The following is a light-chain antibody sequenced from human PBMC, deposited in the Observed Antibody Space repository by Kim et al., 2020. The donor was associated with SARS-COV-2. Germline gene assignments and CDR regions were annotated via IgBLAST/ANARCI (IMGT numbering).Light chain of an antibody. V-gene: IGKV1-8*01. CDR3: QQYYSYPPT. CDR1: QGISSY. Sequence: ASTGDRVTITCRANQGISSYLSWYQQKPGKAPNLLIYAASTLQSGVPSRFSGSGSGTDFTLTISCLQSEDFATYYCQQYYSYPPTFGQGTKLEIK. J-gene: IGKJ2*01. CDR2: AAS.